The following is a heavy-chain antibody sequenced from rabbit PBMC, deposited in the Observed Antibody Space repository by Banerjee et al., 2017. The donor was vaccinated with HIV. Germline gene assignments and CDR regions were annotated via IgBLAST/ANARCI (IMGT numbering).Heavy chain of an antibody. Sequence: QSLEESGGDLVKPGASLTLTCTVSGFSLSTYSMCWVRQAPGKGLEYIGYTNYGGSTYYASWAKGRFTISKASSTTVTLQMTSLTAADTATYFCARYDESGWGGDLWGPGTLVTVS. CDR1: GFSLSTYS. CDR3: ARYDESGWGGDL. V-gene: IGHV1S40*01. D-gene: IGHD4-1*01. CDR2: TNYGGST. J-gene: IGHJ6*01.